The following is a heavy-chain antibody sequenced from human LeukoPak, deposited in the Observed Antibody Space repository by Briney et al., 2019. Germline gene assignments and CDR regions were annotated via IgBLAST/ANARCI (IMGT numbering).Heavy chain of an antibody. V-gene: IGHV1-18*01. CDR2: ISTYNGNT. J-gene: IGHJ4*02. D-gene: IGHD3-10*01. CDR3: ARDSYGSGSYLPHY. CDR1: GYTFTSYA. Sequence: ASVKVSCKPSGYTFTSYAISWLRQAPGQGLEWMGWISTYNGNTNYAQKLQGRVTMTTDTSTSTAYMELRSLRSDDTAVYYCARDSYGSGSYLPHYWGQGTLVTVSS.